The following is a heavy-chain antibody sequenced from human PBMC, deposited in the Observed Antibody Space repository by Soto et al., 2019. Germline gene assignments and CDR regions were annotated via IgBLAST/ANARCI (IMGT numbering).Heavy chain of an antibody. Sequence: GESLKISCKGSGYTFSNYWIDWVRQMPGKGLEWMGIIYPGDSDTRYSPSFQGQVTISVDKSITTAYLQWSSLKASDTAIYYCATLDAGGWYYFDYWGQGTLVTVSS. J-gene: IGHJ4*02. CDR2: IYPGDSDT. V-gene: IGHV5-51*01. CDR3: ATLDAGGWYYFDY. CDR1: GYTFSNYW. D-gene: IGHD6-19*01.